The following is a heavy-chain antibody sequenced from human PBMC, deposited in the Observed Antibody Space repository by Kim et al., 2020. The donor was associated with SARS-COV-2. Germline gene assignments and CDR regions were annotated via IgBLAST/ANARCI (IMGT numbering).Heavy chain of an antibody. CDR1: GGSISSYY. J-gene: IGHJ5*02. D-gene: IGHD3-9*01. Sequence: SETLSLTCTVSGGSISSYYWSWIRQPPGKGLEWIGYIYYSGSTNYNPSLKSRVTISVDTSKNQFSLKLSSVTAADTAVYYCAREVRIRSYDILTGYYIGWFDPWGQGTLVTVSS. CDR2: IYYSGST. CDR3: AREVRIRSYDILTGYYIGWFDP. V-gene: IGHV4-59*01.